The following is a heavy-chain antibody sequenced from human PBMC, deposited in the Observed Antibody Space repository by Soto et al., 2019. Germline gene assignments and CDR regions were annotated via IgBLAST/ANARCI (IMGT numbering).Heavy chain of an antibody. V-gene: IGHV4-4*02. Sequence: PSETLSLTCAVSGGSISSSNWWSWVRQPPGKGLEWIGEIYHSGSTNYNPSLKGRVTISVDKSKNQFSLKLSSVTAADTAVYYCARDTAMAYFDYWGQGTLVTVSS. J-gene: IGHJ4*02. CDR1: GGSISSSNW. CDR2: IYHSGST. D-gene: IGHD5-18*01. CDR3: ARDTAMAYFDY.